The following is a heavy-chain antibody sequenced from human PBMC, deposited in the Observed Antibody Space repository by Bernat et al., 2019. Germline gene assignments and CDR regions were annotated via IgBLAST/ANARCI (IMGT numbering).Heavy chain of an antibody. Sequence: QLQLQESGPGLVKPSETLSLTCTVSGGSISSSSYYWGWIRQPPGKGLEWIGSIYYSGSTYYNPSLKSRVTISVDTSKNQFSLKLSSVTAADTAVYYCARRGKSIAVAGLVDYWGQGTLVTVSS. V-gene: IGHV4-39*01. CDR3: ARRGKSIAVAGLVDY. CDR1: GGSISSSSYY. J-gene: IGHJ4*02. D-gene: IGHD6-19*01. CDR2: IYYSGST.